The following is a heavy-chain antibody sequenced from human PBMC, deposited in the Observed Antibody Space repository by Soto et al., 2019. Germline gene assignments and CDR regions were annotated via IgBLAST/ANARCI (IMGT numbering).Heavy chain of an antibody. V-gene: IGHV3-53*01. CDR2: IYIGGIR. D-gene: IGHD6-6*01. CDR3: ARDRAAARWYYYYGMDV. Sequence: GGSLRLSCAASGFAFEDYAMHWCRQVPGKGLEGVSVIYIGGIRYYADSVKGRFTISRDNSKNTLYLQMNSRRAEDTAVYYWARDRAAARWYYYYGMDVWGQGTTVTVSS. CDR1: GFAFEDYA. J-gene: IGHJ6*02.